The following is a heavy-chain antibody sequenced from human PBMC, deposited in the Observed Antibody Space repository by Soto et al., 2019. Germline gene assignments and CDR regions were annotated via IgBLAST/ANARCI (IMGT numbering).Heavy chain of an antibody. CDR3: AKVNIVVVVAAHDY. CDR2: ISGSGGST. CDR1: GFTFSSYA. D-gene: IGHD2-15*01. J-gene: IGHJ4*02. V-gene: IGHV3-23*01. Sequence: EVQLLESGGGLVQPGGSLRLSCAASGFTFSSYAMSWVRQAPGKGLEWASAISGSGGSTYYADSVKGRFTISRDNSKNTLYLQMNSLRAEDTAVYYCAKVNIVVVVAAHDYWGQGTLVTVSS.